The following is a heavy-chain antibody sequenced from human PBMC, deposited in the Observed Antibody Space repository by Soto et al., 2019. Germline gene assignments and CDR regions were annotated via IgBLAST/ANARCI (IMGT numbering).Heavy chain of an antibody. CDR1: GFTFRSYA. CDR2: ISSNGGST. CDR3: ARIGGDCSGWYFDD. J-gene: IGHJ4*02. Sequence: GGSLRLSCAASGFTFRSYAMHWVRQAPGKGLEYVSAISSNGGSTYYANSVKGRFTISRANSKNTLYLQMGSLRAEDMAVYYCARIGGDCSGWYFDDWGQGTLVTVSS. D-gene: IGHD6-19*01. V-gene: IGHV3-64*01.